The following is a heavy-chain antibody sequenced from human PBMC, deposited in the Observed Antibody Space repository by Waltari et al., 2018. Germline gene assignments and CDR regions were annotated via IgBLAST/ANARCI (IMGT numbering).Heavy chain of an antibody. V-gene: IGHV3-33*01. Sequence: QVQLVESGGGVVQPGGSLRLSCAASGFTFSRYGMHWVRQAPGKGLEWVAVIWYDGSNKYYADSVKGRFTISRDNSKNTLYLQMNSLRAEDTAVYYCARDRVMWAARPYYYYGMDVWGQGTTVTVSS. J-gene: IGHJ6*02. D-gene: IGHD6-6*01. CDR1: GFTFSRYG. CDR3: ARDRVMWAARPYYYYGMDV. CDR2: IWYDGSNK.